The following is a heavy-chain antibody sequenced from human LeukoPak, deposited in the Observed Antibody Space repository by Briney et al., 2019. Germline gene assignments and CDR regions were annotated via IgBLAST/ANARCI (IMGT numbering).Heavy chain of an antibody. CDR3: ARDSNIVVDENWFDP. CDR2: ISAYNGNT. Sequence: ASVKVSCKASGYTFTSHGISWVRQAPGQGLEWMGWISAYNGNTNYAQKLQGRVTMTTDTSTSTAYMELRSLRSDDTAVYYCARDSNIVVDENWFDPWGQGTLVTVSS. CDR1: GYTFTSHG. J-gene: IGHJ5*02. D-gene: IGHD2-2*01. V-gene: IGHV1-18*01.